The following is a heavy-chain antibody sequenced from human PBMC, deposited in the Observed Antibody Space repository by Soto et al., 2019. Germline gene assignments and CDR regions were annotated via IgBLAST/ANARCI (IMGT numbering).Heavy chain of an antibody. CDR2: IIPIFGTA. J-gene: IGHJ6*02. CDR3: ARVEDSGSYYYGMDV. V-gene: IGHV1-69*13. D-gene: IGHD1-26*01. CDR1: GGTFSSYA. Sequence: SVKVSCKASGGTFSSYAISWVRQAPGQGLEWMGGIIPIFGTANYAQKFQGRVTITADESTSTAYMELSSLRSEDTAVYYCARVEDSGSYYYGMDVWGQGTTVTVSS.